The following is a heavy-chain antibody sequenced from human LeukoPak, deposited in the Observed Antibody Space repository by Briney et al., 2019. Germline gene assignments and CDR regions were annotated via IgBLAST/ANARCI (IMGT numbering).Heavy chain of an antibody. CDR2: IRSTGSII. V-gene: IGHV3-48*03. Sequence: GGSLRLSCVASGFTFSSYEMNWVRQAPGKGLEWVSYIRSTGSIIFYAVSVKGRFTISRDNAKNSLYLQMNSLRADDTALYYCARVNDYGGNGDAFDIWGQGTMVTVSS. CDR1: GFTFSSYE. J-gene: IGHJ3*02. CDR3: ARVNDYGGNGDAFDI. D-gene: IGHD4-23*01.